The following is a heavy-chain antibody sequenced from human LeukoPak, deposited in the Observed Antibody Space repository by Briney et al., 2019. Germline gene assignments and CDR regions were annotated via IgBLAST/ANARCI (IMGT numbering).Heavy chain of an antibody. Sequence: GGSPRLSCAASGFIFSNSAMSWVRQSPGKGLEWVSALSDSGGSTYYADSVKGRFSISRDNSKNTLYLHMNSLRAEGTAVYYCAKFAGVSVWYGVSGPWGQGTLVTVSS. V-gene: IGHV3-23*01. CDR3: AKFAGVSVWYGVSGP. CDR1: GFIFSNSA. J-gene: IGHJ5*02. D-gene: IGHD3-10*01. CDR2: LSDSGGST.